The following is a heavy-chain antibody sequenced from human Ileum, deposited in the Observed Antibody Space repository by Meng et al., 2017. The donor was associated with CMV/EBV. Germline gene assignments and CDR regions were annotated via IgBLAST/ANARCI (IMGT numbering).Heavy chain of an antibody. CDR1: D. Sequence: DWSGFRQSRGKGLEWIAESNQRGVAYYNPSLESRVNLSTATSQNQFSLKMTSVTAADSSVYFCARCMVRPSPQTATIQPQKKYYYDVWGQGLLVTVSS. CDR2: SNQRGVA. V-gene: IGHV4-34*01. CDR3: ARCMVRPSPQTATIQPQKKYYYDV. J-gene: IGHJ4*02. D-gene: IGHD3-10*01.